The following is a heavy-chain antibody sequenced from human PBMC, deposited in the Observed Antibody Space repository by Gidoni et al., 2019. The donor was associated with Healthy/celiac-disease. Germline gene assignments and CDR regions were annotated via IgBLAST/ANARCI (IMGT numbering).Heavy chain of an antibody. Sequence: QVQLQESGPGLVKPSQTLSLTCTVSGGSISSGSYYWSWIRQPAGKGLEWIGRIYTSGSTNYNPSLKSRVTMSVDTSKNQFSLKLSSVTAADTAVYYCARDWWEKYNWFDPWGQGTLVTVSS. V-gene: IGHV4-61*02. CDR2: IYTSGST. CDR3: ARDWWEKYNWFDP. CDR1: GGSISSGSYY. D-gene: IGHD1-26*01. J-gene: IGHJ5*02.